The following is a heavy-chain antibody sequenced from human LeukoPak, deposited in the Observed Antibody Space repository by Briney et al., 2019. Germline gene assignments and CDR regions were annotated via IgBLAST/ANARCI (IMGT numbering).Heavy chain of an antibody. CDR3: AKDMGKLDDYFDY. J-gene: IGHJ4*02. Sequence: GSLRLSCAASGFTFDDYTMHWVRQAPGKGPEWVSLIRWDGGGTSYADSVKGRFTISRDNSRNSLFLQMNSLRIEDTGFYYCAKDMGKLDDYFDYWGRGTLVTVSS. V-gene: IGHV3-43*01. CDR2: IRWDGGGT. D-gene: IGHD6-13*01. CDR1: GFTFDDYT.